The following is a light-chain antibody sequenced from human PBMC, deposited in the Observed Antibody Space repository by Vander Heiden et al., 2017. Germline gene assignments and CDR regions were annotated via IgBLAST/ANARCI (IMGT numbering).Light chain of an antibody. J-gene: IGLJ2*01. Sequence: QSVLTQPPSASGTVGQRVTISCSGSISNIGVNLVSWYQQFPGTAPKLIIYSDNQRPSGVPDRFSGSKSGPSASLAISGLRSEDEADYYCATWDNSLSGRGIFGGGTKLTVV. V-gene: IGLV1-47*02. CDR3: ATWDNSLSGRGI. CDR1: ISNIGVNL. CDR2: SDN.